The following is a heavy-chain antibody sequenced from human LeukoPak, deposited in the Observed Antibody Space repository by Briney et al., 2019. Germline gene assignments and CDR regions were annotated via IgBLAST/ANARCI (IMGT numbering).Heavy chain of an antibody. V-gene: IGHV3-30-3*01. J-gene: IGHJ4*02. CDR2: ISYDGSSK. CDR1: GFTLRSYV. Sequence: PGGSLRLSCAASGFTLRSYVMHWVRQAPGKGLEWVAVISYDGSSKHYADSVKGRFTISRDNSKNTLYLQMNSLRTEDTAVYYCTRDLVVVSLSDPFWGQGTLVTVSS. CDR3: TRDLVVVSLSDPF. D-gene: IGHD2-15*01.